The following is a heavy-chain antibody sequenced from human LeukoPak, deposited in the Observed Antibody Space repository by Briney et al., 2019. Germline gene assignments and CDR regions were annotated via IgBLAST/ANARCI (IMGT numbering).Heavy chain of an antibody. CDR1: GYTFTNYY. V-gene: IGHV1-46*01. Sequence: GASVKVSCKASGYTFTNYYMHCVRQAPGQGLEWMGIINPSAGSTSYAQKFQGRITVTRDTSTSTVYMELRSLRPEDTAVYYCARLYSSGWGDYFDYWGQGTLVTVSS. J-gene: IGHJ4*02. CDR2: INPSAGST. D-gene: IGHD6-25*01. CDR3: ARLYSSGWGDYFDY.